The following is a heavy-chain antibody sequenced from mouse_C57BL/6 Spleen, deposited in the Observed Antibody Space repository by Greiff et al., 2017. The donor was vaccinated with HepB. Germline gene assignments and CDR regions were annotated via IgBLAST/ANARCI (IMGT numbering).Heavy chain of an antibody. J-gene: IGHJ1*03. CDR3: ARSRTGTSFDV. CDR1: GYTFTSYG. Sequence: VQLQQSGAELARPGASVKLSCKASGYTFTSYGISWVKQRTGQGLEWIGEIYPRSGNTYYNEKFKGKATLTADKSSSTAYMELRSLTSEDSAVYFCARSRTGTSFDVWGTGTTVTVSS. D-gene: IGHD4-1*01. CDR2: IYPRSGNT. V-gene: IGHV1-81*01.